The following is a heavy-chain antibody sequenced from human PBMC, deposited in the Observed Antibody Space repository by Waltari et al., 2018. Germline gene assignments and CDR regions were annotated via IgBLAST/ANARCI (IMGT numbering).Heavy chain of an antibody. CDR1: GGSISSSNW. J-gene: IGHJ4*02. V-gene: IGHV4-4*02. D-gene: IGHD5-12*01. Sequence: QVQLQESGPGLVKPSGTLSLTCAVSGGSISSSNWWSWVRQPPGKGLEWVGEIYHSGSTTSTPSLKSRVTIAVDKSKNQFSRKLSSGTAADTAVYYCARGIASGGWIRGYSGYDPIPFDYWGQGTLVTVSS. CDR3: ARGIASGGWIRGYSGYDPIPFDY. CDR2: IYHSGST.